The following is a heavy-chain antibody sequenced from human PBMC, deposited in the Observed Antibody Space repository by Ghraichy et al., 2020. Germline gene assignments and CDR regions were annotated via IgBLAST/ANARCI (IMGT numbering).Heavy chain of an antibody. CDR1: GFTFSDYY. V-gene: IGHV3-11*01. Sequence: GGSQRLSCAASGFTFSDYYMSWIRQAPGKGLEWVSYISSSGSTIYYADSVKGRFTISRDNAKNSLYLQMNSLRAEDTAVYYCARDLDYGSGTSNYGMNVWGQGTTVTVSS. J-gene: IGHJ6*02. CDR3: ARDLDYGSGTSNYGMNV. D-gene: IGHD3-10*01. CDR2: ISSSGSTI.